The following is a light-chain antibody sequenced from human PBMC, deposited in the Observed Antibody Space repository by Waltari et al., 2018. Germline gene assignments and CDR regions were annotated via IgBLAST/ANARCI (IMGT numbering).Light chain of an antibody. J-gene: IGKJ2*01. V-gene: IGKV3-15*01. Sequence: IVMTQSPATLSVSPGERATLSCRASQSVGGNLAWYQQKPGQAPRLLIYGASTWVTGLQARFSGSGSETEFTLTISSVQSEDFAVYYCQQYNDWPLYTFGQGTKLEIK. CDR1: QSVGGN. CDR2: GAS. CDR3: QQYNDWPLYT.